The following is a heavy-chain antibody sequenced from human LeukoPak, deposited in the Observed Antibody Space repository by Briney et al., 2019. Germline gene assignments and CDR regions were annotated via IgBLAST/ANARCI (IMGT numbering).Heavy chain of an antibody. V-gene: IGHV3-30*18. Sequence: GGSLRLSCAASGFTFSSYGMHWVRQAPGKGLEWVAVISYDGSNKYYADSVKGRFTISRDNSKNTLYLQMNSLRAEDTAVYYCAKDRRYSSSWTHFDYWGQGTLVTVSS. CDR2: ISYDGSNK. D-gene: IGHD6-13*01. CDR3: AKDRRYSSSWTHFDY. J-gene: IGHJ4*02. CDR1: GFTFSSYG.